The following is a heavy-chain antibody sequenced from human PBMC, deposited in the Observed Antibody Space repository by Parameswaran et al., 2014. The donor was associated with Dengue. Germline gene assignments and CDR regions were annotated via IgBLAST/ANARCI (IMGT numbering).Heavy chain of an antibody. Sequence: SETLSLTCAVSGYSISSSNWWGWIRQPPGKGLEWIGYIYYSGSTNYNPSLKSRVTMSVDTSKNQFSLKLSSVTALDTAVYYCARTATYYYYYMDVWGKGTTVTVSS. CDR3: ARTATYYYYYMDV. V-gene: IGHV4-28*06. J-gene: IGHJ6*03. CDR1: GYSISSSNW. D-gene: IGHD5-12*01. CDR2: IYYSGST.